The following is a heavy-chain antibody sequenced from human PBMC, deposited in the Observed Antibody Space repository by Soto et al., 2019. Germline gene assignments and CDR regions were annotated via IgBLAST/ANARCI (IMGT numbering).Heavy chain of an antibody. CDR2: IYHSGST. D-gene: IGHD5-18*01. CDR1: GGSISSSNW. J-gene: IGHJ6*02. CDR3: ACIFSGGYGYGFYYYGMDV. Sequence: SETLSLTCAFSGGSISSSNWWSWVRQPPGKGLEWIGEIYHSGSTYYNPSLKSRVTISVDRSKNQFSLKLSSVTAADTAVYYCACIFSGGYGYGFYYYGMDVWGQGTTVTVSS. V-gene: IGHV4-4*02.